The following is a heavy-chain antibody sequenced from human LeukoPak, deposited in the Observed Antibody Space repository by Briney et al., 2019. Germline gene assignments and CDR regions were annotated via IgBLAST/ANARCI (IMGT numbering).Heavy chain of an antibody. CDR3: ARHILTAGSLE. V-gene: IGHV4-59*08. D-gene: IGHD3-9*01. J-gene: IGHJ4*02. CDR2: MYNSETT. CDR1: GGSIGDYY. Sequence: SETLSLTCTISGGSIGDYYWSWIRQPPGKGLEWIAYMYNSETTKYNPSLRSRVTISMDTSKNQFSLKLSSVTAADTASYYCARHILTAGSLEWGQGTLVTVSS.